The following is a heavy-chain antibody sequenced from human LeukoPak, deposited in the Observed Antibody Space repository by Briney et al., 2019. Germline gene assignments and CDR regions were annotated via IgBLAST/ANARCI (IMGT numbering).Heavy chain of an antibody. Sequence: GGSLRLSCAASGFTFSSYSMNWVRQAPGKGLEWVSSISSSSSYIYYADSVKGRFTISRDNAKNSLYLQMNSLRAEDTAVYYCAREIDLATVTTKGGAFDIWGQGTMVTVSS. V-gene: IGHV3-21*01. CDR2: ISSSSSYI. J-gene: IGHJ3*02. CDR3: AREIDLATVTTKGGAFDI. D-gene: IGHD4-11*01. CDR1: GFTFSSYS.